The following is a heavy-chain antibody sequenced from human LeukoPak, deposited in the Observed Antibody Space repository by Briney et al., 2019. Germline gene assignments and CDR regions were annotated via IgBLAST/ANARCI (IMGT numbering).Heavy chain of an antibody. D-gene: IGHD6-19*01. V-gene: IGHV1-18*01. CDR1: GYDFTSVG. CDR3: ARAGSGSAWYFGY. Sequence: ASVTVSCKASGYDFTSVGITWVRRAPGQGLEWMGWISPYNGNTRYAQKFQGRVAMTTDTSTTTAYMELRGLRFNDTAVYYCARAGSGSAWYFGYSGQGTLVTVSS. J-gene: IGHJ4*02. CDR2: ISPYNGNT.